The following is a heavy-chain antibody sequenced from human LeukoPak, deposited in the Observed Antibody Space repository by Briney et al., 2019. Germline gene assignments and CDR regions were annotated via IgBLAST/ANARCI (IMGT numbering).Heavy chain of an antibody. CDR2: IIPIFGTA. Sequence: SVKVSCKASGGTFSSYAISWVRQAPGQGLEWMGGIIPIFGTANYAQKFQGRVTITADESTSTAYMELSSLRSEDTAVYYCARGGYDFWSGYYPIYYYYYMDVWGKGTTVTVSS. CDR3: ARGGYDFWSGYYPIYYYYYMDV. V-gene: IGHV1-69*01. J-gene: IGHJ6*03. D-gene: IGHD3-3*01. CDR1: GGTFSSYA.